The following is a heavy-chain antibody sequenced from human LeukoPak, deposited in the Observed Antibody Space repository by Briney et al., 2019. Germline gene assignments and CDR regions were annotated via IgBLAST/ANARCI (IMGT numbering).Heavy chain of an antibody. V-gene: IGHV4-39*01. J-gene: IGHJ4*02. Sequence: SETLSLTCTVSGVSISSSSYYWGWIRQPPGKGLEWIGTIYYSGSTYYNPSLKSRVTISVDTSKNQFSLKLSSVTAADTAVYYCARNYGDYVWYGPYFEYWGQGTLVTVSS. CDR1: GVSISSSSYY. CDR2: IYYSGST. D-gene: IGHD4-17*01. CDR3: ARNYGDYVWYGPYFEY.